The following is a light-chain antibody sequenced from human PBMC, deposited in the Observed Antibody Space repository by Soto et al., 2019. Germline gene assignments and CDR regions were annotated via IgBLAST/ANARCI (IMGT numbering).Light chain of an antibody. V-gene: IGLV2-8*01. Sequence: QSALTQPPSASGSPGQSVTISCSGTSSDTGDYNYVSWYQQHPGKAPKLMIYEVSKRPSGVPDRFSGSKSGNTASLTVSGLQAEDEADSYCSSYAGSDNYVFGTGTKLTVL. J-gene: IGLJ1*01. CDR2: EVS. CDR3: SSYAGSDNYV. CDR1: SSDTGDYNY.